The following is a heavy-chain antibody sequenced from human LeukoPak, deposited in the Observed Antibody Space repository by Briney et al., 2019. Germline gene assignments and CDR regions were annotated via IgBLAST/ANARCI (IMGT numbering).Heavy chain of an antibody. D-gene: IGHD3-16*01. Sequence: GGSLRLSCTASGFTFGDYALSWFRQAPGKGLEWVASINHNGNVNYYVDSVKGRFTLSRDNAKNSLYLQMSNLRAEDTAVYFCARGGGLDVWGQGATVTVSS. CDR3: ARGGGLDV. CDR1: GFTFGDYA. J-gene: IGHJ6*02. V-gene: IGHV3-7*03. CDR2: INHNGNVN.